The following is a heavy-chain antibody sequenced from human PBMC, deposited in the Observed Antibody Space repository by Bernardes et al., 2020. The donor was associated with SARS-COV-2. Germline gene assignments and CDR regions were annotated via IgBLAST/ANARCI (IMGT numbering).Heavy chain of an antibody. V-gene: IGHV6-1*01. CDR1: GDSVSRNAVA. Sequence: SQTLSLTCAISGDSVSRNAVAWNWIRQSPSRGLEWLGRTYYRSNWFYDYAESVKGRITINPETSKNQFSLQLNSVTPEDTAVYYCARDRDAAGRNDYFEYWGQGILVTVSS. J-gene: IGHJ4*02. CDR3: ARDRDAAGRNDYFEY. CDR2: TYYRSNWFY. D-gene: IGHD6-13*01.